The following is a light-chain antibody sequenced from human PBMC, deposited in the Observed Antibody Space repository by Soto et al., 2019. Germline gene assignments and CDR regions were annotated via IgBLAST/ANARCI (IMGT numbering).Light chain of an antibody. V-gene: IGKV3-15*01. CDR2: GAS. CDR3: QQYNNWPPGWNT. Sequence: EVVVTQSPATLSVSPGERATLFCRASQSVGSFLAWYHQKPGQAPRLLIYGASTRATGIPARFSGSGSGTEFTLSISGLQSEDVGVYYCQQYNNWPPGWNTFGGGTKVEIK. CDR1: QSVGSF. J-gene: IGKJ4*01.